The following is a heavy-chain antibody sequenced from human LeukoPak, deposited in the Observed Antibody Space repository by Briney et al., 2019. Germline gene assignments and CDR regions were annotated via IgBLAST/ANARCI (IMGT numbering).Heavy chain of an antibody. J-gene: IGHJ4*02. CDR2: INPGDSDT. V-gene: IGHV5-51*01. Sequence: GESLKISCKGSGYSFTNNWIGWVRQMPGKGLEWMAIINPGDSDTRYGPSFQGQVTISADKSISTAYLQWSSLKASDTAMYYCARQIRGGYSSSDYWGQGTLVTVSS. CDR3: ARQIRGGYSSSDY. CDR1: GYSFTNNW. D-gene: IGHD6-13*01.